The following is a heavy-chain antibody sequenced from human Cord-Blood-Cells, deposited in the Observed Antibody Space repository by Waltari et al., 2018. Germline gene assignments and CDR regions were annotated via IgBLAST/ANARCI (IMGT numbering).Heavy chain of an antibody. D-gene: IGHD3-3*01. CDR3: AKTPDDFWSGYYFDY. CDR2: ISGSGGST. V-gene: IGHV3-23*01. CDR1: GFTCSSYA. Sequence: EVQLLESGGGLVQPGGSLRLSCAASGFTCSSYAMSWVCWPPGKGLEWVSAISGSGGSTYYADSVKGRFTISRDNSKNTLYLQMNSLRAEDTAVYYCAKTPDDFWSGYYFDYWGQGTLVTVSS. J-gene: IGHJ4*02.